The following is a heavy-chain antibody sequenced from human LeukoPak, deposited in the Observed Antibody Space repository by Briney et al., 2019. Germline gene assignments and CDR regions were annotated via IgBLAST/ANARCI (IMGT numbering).Heavy chain of an antibody. V-gene: IGHV4-39*01. D-gene: IGHD6-13*01. CDR1: GGSISSSSYY. J-gene: IGHJ4*02. CDR2: IYYSGST. Sequence: SETLSLTCTVSGGSISSSSYYWVWIRQPPGKGLEWIGSIYYSGSTYYNPSLKSRVTISVDTSKNQFSLKLSSVTAADTAVYYCARLAAAGPPFDYWGQGTLVTVSS. CDR3: ARLAAAGPPFDY.